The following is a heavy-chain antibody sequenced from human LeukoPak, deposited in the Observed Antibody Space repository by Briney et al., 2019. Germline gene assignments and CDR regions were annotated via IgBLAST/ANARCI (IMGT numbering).Heavy chain of an antibody. V-gene: IGHV3-23*01. Sequence: PGGSLKLSCAASGFTFSSYAMSWVRQAPGKGLEWVSAISGSGGSTYYADSVKGRFTISRDNSKNTLYLQMNSLRAEDTAVYYCAKDRGYCSSTSCYAGPIDYWGQGTLVTVSS. CDR1: GFTFSSYA. J-gene: IGHJ4*02. CDR2: ISGSGGST. D-gene: IGHD2-2*01. CDR3: AKDRGYCSSTSCYAGPIDY.